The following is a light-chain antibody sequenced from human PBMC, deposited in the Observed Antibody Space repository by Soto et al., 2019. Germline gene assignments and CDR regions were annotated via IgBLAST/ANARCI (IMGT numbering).Light chain of an antibody. Sequence: QSALTQPRSVSESPGQSVTISCTGTSRDVGGYNYVSWYQQHPGKAPKFMIYDVSKRPSGVPDRFSGSKSGNTASLTISGIKADDEADYYCCSYAGSYKGYVFGTGTKLTVL. CDR3: CSYAGSYKGYV. J-gene: IGLJ1*01. V-gene: IGLV2-11*01. CDR2: DVS. CDR1: SRDVGGYNY.